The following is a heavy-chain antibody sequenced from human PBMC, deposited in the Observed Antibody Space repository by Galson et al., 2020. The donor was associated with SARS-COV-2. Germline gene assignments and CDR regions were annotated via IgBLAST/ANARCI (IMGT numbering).Heavy chain of an antibody. V-gene: IGHV1-18*04. Sequence: ASVKVSCKASGYSFSIYGINWVRQAPGQGLEWMGWITGYNGNTHYAQKFQGRVTMTTDTSTMTAYMELRSLRSDDTAMYYCARYYYYGSGSYYNVHYYYYGMDVWGQGTTVTVSS. CDR2: ITGYNGNT. J-gene: IGHJ6*02. D-gene: IGHD3-10*01. CDR3: ARYYYYGSGSYYNVHYYYYGMDV. CDR1: GYSFSIYG.